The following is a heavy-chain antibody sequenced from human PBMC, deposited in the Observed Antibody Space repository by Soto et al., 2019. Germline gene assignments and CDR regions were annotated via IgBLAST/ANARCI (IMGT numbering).Heavy chain of an antibody. Sequence: GGSLRLSCAASGFTFSSYAMSWVRQAPGKGLEWVSAISGSGGSTHYADSVKGRFTISRDNSKNTLYLQMNSLRAEDTAVYYCAKDRDIVVVPAVRWFDPWGQGTLVTVSS. V-gene: IGHV3-23*01. CDR3: AKDRDIVVVPAVRWFDP. J-gene: IGHJ5*02. CDR1: GFTFSSYA. CDR2: ISGSGGST. D-gene: IGHD2-2*01.